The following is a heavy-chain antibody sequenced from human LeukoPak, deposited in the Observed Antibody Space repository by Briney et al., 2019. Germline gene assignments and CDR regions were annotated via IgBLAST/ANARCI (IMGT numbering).Heavy chain of an antibody. CDR1: GFTFSSYA. J-gene: IGHJ4*02. V-gene: IGHV3-23*01. D-gene: IGHD3-9*01. CDR2: FSGSGGST. Sequence: GGSLRLSCAASGFTFSSYAMSWVRQAPGKGLECISGFSGSGGSTYYADSVKGRFTISRDNAKNSLYLQMNSLRAEDTAIYYCARGGAPYFDWCFDYWGQGTLVTVSS. CDR3: ARGGAPYFDWCFDY.